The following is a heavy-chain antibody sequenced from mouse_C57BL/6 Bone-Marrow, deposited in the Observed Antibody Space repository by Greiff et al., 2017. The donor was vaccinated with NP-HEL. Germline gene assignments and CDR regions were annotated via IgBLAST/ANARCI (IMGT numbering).Heavy chain of an antibody. J-gene: IGHJ4*01. CDR1: GFTFSSYA. Sequence: EVHLVESGGGLVKPGGSLKLSCAASGFTFSSYAMSWVRQTPEKRLEWVATISDGGSYTYYPDNVKGRFTISRDNAKNNLYLQMSHLKSEDTAMYHCARGGNYPYAMDYWGQGTSVTVSS. V-gene: IGHV5-4*01. D-gene: IGHD2-1*01. CDR3: ARGGNYPYAMDY. CDR2: ISDGGSYT.